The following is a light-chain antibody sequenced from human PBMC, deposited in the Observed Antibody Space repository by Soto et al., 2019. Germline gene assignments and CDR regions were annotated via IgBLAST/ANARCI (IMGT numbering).Light chain of an antibody. CDR3: QHYNSYSEE. V-gene: IGKV1-5*03. CDR2: KAS. J-gene: IGKJ1*01. Sequence: DIQMTQSPSTLSGSVGDRVTITCRASQTISSWLAWYQQKPGKAPKLLIYKASTLKSGVPSRFSRSGSGTEFTLTISSLQPDDFATYYCQHYNSYSEEFGQGTKGDIK. CDR1: QTISSW.